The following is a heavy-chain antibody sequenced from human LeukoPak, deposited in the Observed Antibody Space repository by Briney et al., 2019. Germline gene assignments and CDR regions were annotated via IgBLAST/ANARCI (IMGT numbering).Heavy chain of an antibody. V-gene: IGHV3-7*01. J-gene: IGHJ4*02. CDR2: IKQDGSEK. Sequence: GGSLRLSCAASGFTFSTYWMSWVRQAPGKGLEWVANIKQDGSEKYYVDPVKGRFTISRDNVKNSLYLQMNSLRAEDTAVYFCARDLEVYSTGWYSYWGQGTLVTVSS. CDR3: ARDLEVYSTGWYSY. D-gene: IGHD6-19*01. CDR1: GFTFSTYW.